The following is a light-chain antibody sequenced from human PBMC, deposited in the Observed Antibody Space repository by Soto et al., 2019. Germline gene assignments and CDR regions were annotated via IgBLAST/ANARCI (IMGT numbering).Light chain of an antibody. CDR1: QSVSSSY. V-gene: IGKV3-20*01. Sequence: ELVLTQTPGTLSLSPGERPTLSCRASQSVSSSYLAWYQQKHGQAHRXXIYGASSRATGIPDRFSGSLSGTAGTITISRLEPEDGAVYYGQQYGRSPWTFGQGTKVDIK. J-gene: IGKJ1*01. CDR2: GAS. CDR3: QQYGRSPWT.